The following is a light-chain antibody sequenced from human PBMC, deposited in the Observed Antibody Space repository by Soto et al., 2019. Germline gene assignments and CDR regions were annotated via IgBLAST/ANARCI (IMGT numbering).Light chain of an antibody. CDR1: QDISNY. J-gene: IGKJ3*01. Sequence: DIQMTQSPSSLSASVGDRVTITCQASQDISNYLNWYQQKPGKAPKLLIYDASNLETGVPSRFSGSGSGTDFTFTINSLQPEDIATYYCQQFGNVPLTFGPGTKVDIK. CDR2: DAS. CDR3: QQFGNVPLT. V-gene: IGKV1-33*01.